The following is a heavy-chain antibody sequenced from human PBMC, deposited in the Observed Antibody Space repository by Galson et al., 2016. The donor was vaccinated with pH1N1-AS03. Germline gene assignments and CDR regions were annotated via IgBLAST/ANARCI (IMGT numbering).Heavy chain of an antibody. Sequence: SLRLSCAASGFTFSSYEMNWVRQAPGKGLEWVSYISSSGSTIYYADSVKGRFTISRDNAKNSLYLQMNSLRAEDTAVYYCARDDSGYDLFYYHGMDAWGQGTTVTVSS. J-gene: IGHJ6*02. CDR1: GFTFSSYE. CDR3: ARDDSGYDLFYYHGMDA. D-gene: IGHD5-12*01. CDR2: ISSSGSTI. V-gene: IGHV3-48*03.